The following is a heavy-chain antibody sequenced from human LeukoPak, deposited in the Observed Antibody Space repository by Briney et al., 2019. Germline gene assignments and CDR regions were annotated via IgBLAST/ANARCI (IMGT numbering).Heavy chain of an antibody. J-gene: IGHJ4*02. CDR1: GGSISSYY. D-gene: IGHD6-13*01. CDR3: ARDVAAQYYFDY. Sequence: SETLSLTCTVSGGSISSYYWSWIRQPPGKGLEWIGNIYYSGSTNYNPSLKSRVTISVDTSKNQFSLKLSSVTAADTAVYYCARDVAAQYYFDYWGQGTLVPVSS. V-gene: IGHV4-59*01. CDR2: IYYSGST.